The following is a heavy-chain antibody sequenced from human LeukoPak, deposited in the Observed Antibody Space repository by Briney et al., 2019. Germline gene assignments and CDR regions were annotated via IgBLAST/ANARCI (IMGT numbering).Heavy chain of an antibody. CDR3: ARGTALSGTSDYLDS. J-gene: IGHJ4*02. CDR1: GYTFTSYA. CDR2: MNPNSLNT. Sequence: ASVKVSCKASGYTFTSYAVNWVRQAPGQGLEWVGWMNPNSLNTGYAQRFQGRITLTRNTSIGTAYMELRSLRSEDTAVYYCARGTALSGTSDYLDSWGQGTLVTVSS. V-gene: IGHV1-8*03. D-gene: IGHD6-19*01.